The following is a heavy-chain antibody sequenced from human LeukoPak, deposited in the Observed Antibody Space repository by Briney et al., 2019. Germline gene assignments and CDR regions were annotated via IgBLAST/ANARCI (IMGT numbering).Heavy chain of an antibody. CDR3: ARESRSYCSGGSCYSAPGDYYYGMDV. D-gene: IGHD2-15*01. CDR2: ISSSGSTI. Sequence: RPGGSLRLSCAASGFTFSSYEMNWVREAPGKGLECVSYISSSGSTIYYAHSGKGRFTISRDNAKNSLYLQMNSLRAEDTAVYYCARESRSYCSGGSCYSAPGDYYYGMDVWGKGTTVTVSS. CDR1: GFTFSSYE. J-gene: IGHJ6*04. V-gene: IGHV3-48*03.